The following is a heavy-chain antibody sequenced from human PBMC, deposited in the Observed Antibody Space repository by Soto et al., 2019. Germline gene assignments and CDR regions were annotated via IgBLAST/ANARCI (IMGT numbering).Heavy chain of an antibody. V-gene: IGHV2-5*02. CDR3: AHKKGGASRYFAY. Sequence: QITLKESGPTLVKPTQTLTLTCTFSGFSLSSNGVGVVWIRQPPGKALEWLALIYWDDDKRYSPSLRSRLTITQDTSTTQGVLPMTHMDPADTATYFSAHKKGGASRYFAYWGQGILVTVSS. D-gene: IGHD2-15*01. CDR2: IYWDDDK. J-gene: IGHJ4*02. CDR1: GFSLSSNGVG.